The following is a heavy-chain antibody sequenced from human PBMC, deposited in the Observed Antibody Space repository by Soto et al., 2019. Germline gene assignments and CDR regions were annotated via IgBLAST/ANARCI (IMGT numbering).Heavy chain of an antibody. Sequence: PGGSLRLSCAASGFTFSSYSMNWVPQAPGGGRGWVSSISSSSSYIYYADSVKGRFTISRDNAKNSLYLQMNSLRAEDTAVYYCARDFVVVGAATPTSYYYYMDVWGKGTKVTVSS. CDR1: GFTFSSYS. J-gene: IGHJ6*03. D-gene: IGHD2-15*01. CDR3: ARDFVVVGAATPTSYYYYMDV. CDR2: ISSSSSYI. V-gene: IGHV3-21*01.